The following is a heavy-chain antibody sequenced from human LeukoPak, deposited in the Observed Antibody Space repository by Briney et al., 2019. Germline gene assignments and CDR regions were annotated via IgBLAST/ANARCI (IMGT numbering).Heavy chain of an antibody. CDR1: GGSISSGSYY. V-gene: IGHV4-61*02. Sequence: SETLSLTCTVSGGSISSGSYYWSWIRQPAGKGLEWIGRIYTSGSTNYNPSLKSRVTISVDTSKNQFSLKLSSVTAADTAVYYCARGDGYSPSWDYWGQGTLVTVSS. D-gene: IGHD5-24*01. CDR3: ARGDGYSPSWDY. J-gene: IGHJ4*02. CDR2: IYTSGST.